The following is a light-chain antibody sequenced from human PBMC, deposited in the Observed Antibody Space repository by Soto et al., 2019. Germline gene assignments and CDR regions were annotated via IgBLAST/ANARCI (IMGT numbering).Light chain of an antibody. CDR2: GAS. J-gene: IGKJ5*01. Sequence: EILMTQAPDTLSVSPGESASLSWKASQRVYSNLAWYQQRPGQAPRLLIYGASNRATGVPARFSGRGSGTEFTLTISSLQSEDFAVYYCQQYTNWPPNTFGQGTRLEIK. CDR1: QRVYSN. V-gene: IGKV3-15*01. CDR3: QQYTNWPPNT.